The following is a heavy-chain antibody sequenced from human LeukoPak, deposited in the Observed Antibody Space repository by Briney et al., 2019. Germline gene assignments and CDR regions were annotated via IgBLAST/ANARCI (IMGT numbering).Heavy chain of an antibody. CDR2: ISSSANTI. Sequence: GGSLRLSCAASGFTFSNSEMNWVRQAPGKGLEWVSYISSSANTIDHADSVKGRFTISRDNAKNSLYLRMNSLRAEDMGVYYCAREGGYDRLEYWGQGTLVTVSS. J-gene: IGHJ4*02. V-gene: IGHV3-48*03. D-gene: IGHD5-12*01. CDR3: AREGGYDRLEY. CDR1: GFTFSNSE.